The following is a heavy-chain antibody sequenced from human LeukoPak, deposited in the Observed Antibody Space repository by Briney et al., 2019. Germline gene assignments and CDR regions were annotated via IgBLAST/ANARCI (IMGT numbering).Heavy chain of an antibody. CDR3: AKDQSRRVPLSFDY. V-gene: IGHV3-30*02. CDR1: GFTFSSYG. Sequence: GGSLRLSCAASGFTFSSYGMHWVRQAPGKGLEWVAFIRYDGSNKYYADSVKGRFTISRDNSKNTLYLQMNSLRAEDTAVYYCAKDQSRRVPLSFDYWGQGTLVTVSS. D-gene: IGHD3-10*01. CDR2: IRYDGSNK. J-gene: IGHJ4*02.